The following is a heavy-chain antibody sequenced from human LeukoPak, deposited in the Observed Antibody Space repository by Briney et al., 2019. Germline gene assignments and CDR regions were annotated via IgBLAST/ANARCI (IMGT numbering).Heavy chain of an antibody. D-gene: IGHD3-10*01. CDR1: GYTFTGYY. CDR3: ARNHHSGCYDHWFDP. CDR2: INPNTGDT. V-gene: IGHV1-2*02. J-gene: IGHJ5*02. Sequence: ASVKVSCKASGYTFTGYYIHWVRQAPGQGLEWMGWINPNTGDTKYAQKFQGGVTMTRDTSINTAYMELSRLRSDDTAVYYCARNHHSGCYDHWFDPWGQGTLVTVSS.